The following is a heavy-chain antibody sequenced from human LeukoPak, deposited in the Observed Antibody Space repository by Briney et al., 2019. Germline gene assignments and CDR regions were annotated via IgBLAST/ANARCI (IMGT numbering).Heavy chain of an antibody. V-gene: IGHV4-59*01. CDR3: VGENYSSGWYGIIDY. CDR2: IYGSGTT. J-gene: IGHJ4*02. CDR1: GGSISNYF. Sequence: PSETLSLTCTISGGSISNYFWTWIRQPPGKGLEWIGYIYGSGTTYYNPSLESRVTISVDTSKNQFSVKLSSVTAADTAVYYCVGENYSSGWYGIIDYWGQGTLVTVSS. D-gene: IGHD6-19*01.